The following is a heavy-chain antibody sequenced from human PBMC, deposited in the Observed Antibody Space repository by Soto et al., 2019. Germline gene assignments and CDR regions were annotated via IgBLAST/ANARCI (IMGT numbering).Heavy chain of an antibody. CDR3: ARSPKTNIWFGESQAAGWFDP. CDR2: ISSSSSYI. V-gene: IGHV3-21*01. Sequence: GGSLRLSCAASGFTFSSYSMNWVRQAPGKGLEWVSSISSSSSYIYYADSVKGRFTISRDNAKNSLYLQMNSLRAEDTAVYYCARSPKTNIWFGESQAAGWFDPWGQGTLVTVSS. CDR1: GFTFSSYS. D-gene: IGHD3-10*01. J-gene: IGHJ5*02.